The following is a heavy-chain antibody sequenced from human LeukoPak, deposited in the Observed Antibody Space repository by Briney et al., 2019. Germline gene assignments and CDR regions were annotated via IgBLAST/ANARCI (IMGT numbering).Heavy chain of an antibody. V-gene: IGHV3-30*18. CDR2: ISYDGSNK. CDR3: AQDARHYDILTGSSQNYSSGMDV. CDR1: GFTFSSYG. Sequence: GRSLRLSCAASGFTFSSYGMHWVRQAPGKGLEGVAVISYDGSNKYYADSVKGRFTISRDNSKNTLYLQMNSLRAQATAVYYCAQDARHYDILTGSSQNYSSGMDVWGQGTTVTVSS. D-gene: IGHD3-9*01. J-gene: IGHJ6*02.